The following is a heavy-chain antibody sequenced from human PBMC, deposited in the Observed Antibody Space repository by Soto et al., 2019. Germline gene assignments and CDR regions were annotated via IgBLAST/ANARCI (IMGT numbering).Heavy chain of an antibody. Sequence: GESLKISCNGSGYIFTSYWIGWVRQMPGKGLEWMGIIYPGDSDTRYSPSFQGQVTISADKSIRTAYLQWSSLKASDTAMYYCARLSIAVRNYYYDMDVWGQGTTVTVSS. J-gene: IGHJ6*02. CDR2: IYPGDSDT. D-gene: IGHD6-6*01. CDR3: ARLSIAVRNYYYDMDV. V-gene: IGHV5-51*01. CDR1: GYIFTSYW.